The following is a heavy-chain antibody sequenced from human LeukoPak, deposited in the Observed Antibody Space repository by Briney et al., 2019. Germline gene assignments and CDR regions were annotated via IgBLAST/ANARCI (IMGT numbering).Heavy chain of an antibody. Sequence: GGSLRLSCAASGFTFSSYAMSWVRQAPGKGLEWASAISGSGGSTYYADSVKGRFTISRDNSKNTLYLQMNSLRAEDTAVYYCAKDIVLMVYVDAFDIWGQGTMVTVSS. V-gene: IGHV3-23*01. CDR3: AKDIVLMVYVDAFDI. CDR2: ISGSGGST. J-gene: IGHJ3*02. D-gene: IGHD2-8*01. CDR1: GFTFSSYA.